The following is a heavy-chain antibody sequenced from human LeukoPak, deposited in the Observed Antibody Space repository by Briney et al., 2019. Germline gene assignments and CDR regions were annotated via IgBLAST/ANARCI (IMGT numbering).Heavy chain of an antibody. CDR1: GFTFTDFP. Sequence: GGSLRLSCAASGFTFTDFPIYWVRQAPGKGLEWVGVISSDGSNKNSADSVKGRFTISRDNSKNKLYLQIDSLRTEDTAVYYCVVGARARAPVGSIPFDYWGQGTLVTVSS. CDR3: VVGARARAPVGSIPFDY. V-gene: IGHV3-30-3*01. J-gene: IGHJ4*02. CDR2: ISSDGSNK. D-gene: IGHD2-15*01.